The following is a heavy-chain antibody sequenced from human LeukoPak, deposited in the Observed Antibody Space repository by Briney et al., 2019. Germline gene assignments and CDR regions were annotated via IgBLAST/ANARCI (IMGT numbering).Heavy chain of an antibody. CDR2: IYHSGST. Sequence: SGTLSLTCAVSGGSISSSNWWSWVRQPPGKGLEWIGEIYHSGSTNYNPSLKSRVTISVDTSKNQFSLKLSSVTVADTAVYYCARWALKSAFDIWGQGTMVTVSS. V-gene: IGHV4-4*02. CDR1: GGSISSSNW. CDR3: ARWALKSAFDI. J-gene: IGHJ3*02.